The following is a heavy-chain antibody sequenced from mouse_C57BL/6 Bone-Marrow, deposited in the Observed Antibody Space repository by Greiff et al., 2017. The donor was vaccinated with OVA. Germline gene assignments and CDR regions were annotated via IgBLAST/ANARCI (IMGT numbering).Heavy chain of an antibody. V-gene: IGHV1-63*01. CDR3: ARRERDGYYKGYYLDY. Sequence: QVQLKESGAELVRPGTSVKMSCKASGYTFTNYWIGWAKQRPGHGLEWIGDIYPGGGYTNYNEKFKGKATLTADKSSSTAYMQFSSLTSEDSAIYYCARRERDGYYKGYYLDYWGQGTTLTVSS. J-gene: IGHJ2*01. CDR2: IYPGGGYT. CDR1: GYTFTNYW. D-gene: IGHD2-3*01.